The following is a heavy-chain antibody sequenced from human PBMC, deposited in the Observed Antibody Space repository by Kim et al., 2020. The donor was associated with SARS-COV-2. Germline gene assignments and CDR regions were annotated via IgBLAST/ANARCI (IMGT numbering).Heavy chain of an antibody. CDR3: ARGLLRITSCRFDP. J-gene: IGHJ5*02. D-gene: IGHD2-2*01. V-gene: IGHV4-34*01. Sequence: NPSLKSRVTISVDTSKNQFSLKLSSVTAADTAVYYCARGLLRITSCRFDPWGQGTLVTVSS.